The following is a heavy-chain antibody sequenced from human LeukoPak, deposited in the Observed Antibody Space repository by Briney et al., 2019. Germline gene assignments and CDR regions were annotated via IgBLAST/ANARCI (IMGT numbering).Heavy chain of an antibody. CDR3: VRDWDHFDFDS. CDR1: GSTFSNYW. CDR2: IKGDGSHT. D-gene: IGHD3-9*01. J-gene: IGHJ5*01. V-gene: IGHV3-74*01. Sequence: GGSLRLSCAASGSTFSNYWMPWVRQAPGKGLVWVSRIKGDGSHTIYADSVKGRFTISRDNAKNTLYLQMKSLRAEDTAVYYCVRDWDHFDFDSWGLGTLVTVSS.